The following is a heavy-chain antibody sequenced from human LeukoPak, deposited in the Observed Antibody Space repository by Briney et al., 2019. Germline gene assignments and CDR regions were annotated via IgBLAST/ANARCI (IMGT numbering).Heavy chain of an antibody. CDR3: ARDLYCNGGNEKDAIWFDS. Sequence: ASVKVSCKASGYTVKSYYLHWVRQAPGQGLEWMGWINPDSGATKYAQKFQGRVTMTRHTSINTAYMELNSLRADDTAVYYCARDLYCNGGNEKDAIWFDSWGQGTLVTVSS. D-gene: IGHD4-23*01. CDR2: INPDSGAT. V-gene: IGHV1-2*02. J-gene: IGHJ5*01. CDR1: GYTVKSYY.